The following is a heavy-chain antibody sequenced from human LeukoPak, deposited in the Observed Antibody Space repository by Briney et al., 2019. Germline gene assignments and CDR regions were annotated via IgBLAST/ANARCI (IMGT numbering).Heavy chain of an antibody. Sequence: PSETLSLTCTVSGGSISGDHWNWVRQPPGKGLEWIGNIYYSGNTNYNPSLKSRVTISVDTSKNQFSLKLSSVTAADTAVYYCSSSGWYSWGQGTLVTVSS. CDR2: IYYSGNT. CDR1: GGSISGDH. D-gene: IGHD6-19*01. CDR3: SSSGWYS. V-gene: IGHV4-59*08. J-gene: IGHJ4*02.